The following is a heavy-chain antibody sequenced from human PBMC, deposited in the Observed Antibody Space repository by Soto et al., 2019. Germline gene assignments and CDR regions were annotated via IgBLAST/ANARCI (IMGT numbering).Heavy chain of an antibody. Sequence: PSETLSLTCAFSSFSISSSNWLIWVRQPPGKGLEWIGEIYHSGSTNYNPSLKSRVTISVDKSKNQFSLKLSSVTAADTAVYYCARFAGGEIAAAPFDIWGQGTMVTVSS. J-gene: IGHJ3*02. CDR2: IYHSGST. V-gene: IGHV4-4*02. D-gene: IGHD6-13*01. CDR3: ARFAGGEIAAAPFDI. CDR1: SFSISSSNW.